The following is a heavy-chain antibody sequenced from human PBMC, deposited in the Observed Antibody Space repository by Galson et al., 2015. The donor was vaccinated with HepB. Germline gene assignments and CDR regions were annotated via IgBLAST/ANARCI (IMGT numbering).Heavy chain of an antibody. Sequence: ETLSLTCAVYGGSFSGYYWSWIRQPPGKGLEWIGEINHSGSTNYNPSLKSRVTISVDTSKNQFSLKLSSVTAGDTAVYYCVRGRSKWLLGFRSAFDIWGQGTMVTVSS. CDR2: INHSGST. J-gene: IGHJ3*02. CDR3: VRGRSKWLLGFRSAFDI. V-gene: IGHV4-34*01. D-gene: IGHD3-22*01. CDR1: GGSFSGYY.